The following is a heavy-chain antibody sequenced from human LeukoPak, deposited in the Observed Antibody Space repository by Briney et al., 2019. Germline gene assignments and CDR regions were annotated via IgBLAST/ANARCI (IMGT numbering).Heavy chain of an antibody. CDR3: ARGGYSSSWYHDS. CDR1: GFTFSSYG. Sequence: IPGGSLRLSCAASGFTFSSYGMNWVRQAPGKGLEWVSSISSSSSYMYYADSVKGRFTISRDNAKNSLYMQVNSLRAEDTAVYYCARGGYSSSWYHDSWGQGTLVTVSS. D-gene: IGHD6-13*01. CDR2: ISSSSSYM. J-gene: IGHJ4*02. V-gene: IGHV3-21*01.